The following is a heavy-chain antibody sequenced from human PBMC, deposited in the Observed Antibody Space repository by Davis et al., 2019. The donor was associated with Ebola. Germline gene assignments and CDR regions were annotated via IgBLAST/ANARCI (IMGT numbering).Heavy chain of an antibody. V-gene: IGHV1-2*06. D-gene: IGHD6-6*01. J-gene: IGHJ4*02. CDR2: INPYSGGA. Sequence: ASVKVSCKASGYGFTAYYIHWVRQAPGQGLEWMGRINPYSGGASYAQKFQGRVTLTRDTSISTAYMELSRVRSDDTAVYYCARGRYPTSSLDYWGQGTLVTISS. CDR3: ARGRYPTSSLDY. CDR1: GYGFTAYY.